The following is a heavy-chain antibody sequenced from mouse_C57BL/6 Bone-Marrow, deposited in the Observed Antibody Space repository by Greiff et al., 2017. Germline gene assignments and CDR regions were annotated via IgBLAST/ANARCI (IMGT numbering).Heavy chain of an antibody. Sequence: QVQLQQPGAELVKPGASVKLSCKASGYTFTSYWMQWVKQRPGQGLEWIGEIDPSDSYTNYNQKSKGKATLTVDTSSSTAYMQLSSLTSEDSAVYYCVTGPSFAYWGQGTLVTVSA. J-gene: IGHJ3*01. CDR1: GYTFTSYW. D-gene: IGHD4-1*01. CDR2: IDPSDSYT. CDR3: VTGPSFAY. V-gene: IGHV1-50*01.